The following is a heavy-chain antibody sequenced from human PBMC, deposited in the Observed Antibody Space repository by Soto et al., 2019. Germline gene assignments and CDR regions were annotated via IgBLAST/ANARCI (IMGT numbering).Heavy chain of an antibody. CDR2: IDPSDSYT. Sequence: GESLKISCKGSGYSFTSYWICWVRQMPGKGLEWMGRIDPSDSYTNYSPSFQGHATISADKSISTAYLQWSSLKASDTAMYYCARHLWFGESPTNYYYYSGMDVWRQETTVTISS. V-gene: IGHV5-10-1*01. CDR1: GYSFTSYW. J-gene: IGHJ6*02. D-gene: IGHD3-10*01. CDR3: ARHLWFGESPTNYYYYSGMDV.